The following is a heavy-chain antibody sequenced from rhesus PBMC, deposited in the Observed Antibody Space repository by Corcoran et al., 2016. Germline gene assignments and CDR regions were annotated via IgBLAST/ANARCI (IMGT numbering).Heavy chain of an antibody. J-gene: IGHJ4*01. CDR1: GYSISSNY. CDR2: IYARNETP. Sequence: QVQLQESGPGLVKPSETLSLTCAVSGYSISSNYCSWIRQPPVKGLEWIGTIYARNETPLHYPSLKVRVNISTDTAKYHSSLKLSSVTASDTAVYYCARVYYYDSGCFDYWGQGVLVTVSS. CDR3: ARVYYYDSGCFDY. V-gene: IGHV4-147*01. D-gene: IGHD3-28*01.